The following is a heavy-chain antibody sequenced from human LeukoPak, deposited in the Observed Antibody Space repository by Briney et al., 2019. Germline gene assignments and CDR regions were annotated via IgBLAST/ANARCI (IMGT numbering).Heavy chain of an antibody. CDR3: ARGGSYLSAFDI. D-gene: IGHD1-26*01. Sequence: GGSLRLSCSASGFTVSFHYMTWVRQAPGKGLEWISLIYSGGTTIYSDSVKGRFTISRDNSKNTLYLQMNSLRVEDTAVYYCARGGSYLSAFDIWGQGTMVTVSS. CDR1: GFTVSFHY. J-gene: IGHJ3*02. V-gene: IGHV3-53*01. CDR2: IYSGGTT.